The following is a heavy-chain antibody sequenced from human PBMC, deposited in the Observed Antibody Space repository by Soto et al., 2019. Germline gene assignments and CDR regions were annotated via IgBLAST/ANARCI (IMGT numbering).Heavy chain of an antibody. Sequence: GGSLRLSCAASGFTXSSYGMHWVRQAPGKGLEWVAVIWYDGSNKYYADSVKGRFTISRDNSKNTLYLQMNSLRAEDTAVYYCVVGIAAAGIDYWGQGTLVTVSS. CDR3: VVGIAAAGIDY. CDR1: GFTXSSYG. J-gene: IGHJ4*02. D-gene: IGHD6-13*01. V-gene: IGHV3-33*01. CDR2: IWYDGSNK.